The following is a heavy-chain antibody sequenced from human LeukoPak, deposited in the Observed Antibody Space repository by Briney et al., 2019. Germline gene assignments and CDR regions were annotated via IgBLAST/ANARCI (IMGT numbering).Heavy chain of an antibody. J-gene: IGHJ4*02. CDR2: IGDKANSYAT. V-gene: IGHV3-73*01. D-gene: IGHD2-2*01. Sequence: PGGSLRLSCAASGFTFSGSVIHWVRQASGKGLEWVGRIGDKANSYATAYIASVKGRFTISRDDSKNTAYLQMSSLKTEDTAVYYCTRWDCTTTGCYPFDYWGQGTLVTVSS. CDR3: TRWDCTTTGCYPFDY. CDR1: GFTFSGSV.